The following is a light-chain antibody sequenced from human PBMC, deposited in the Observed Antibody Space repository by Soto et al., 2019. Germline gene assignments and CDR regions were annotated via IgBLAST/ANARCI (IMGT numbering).Light chain of an antibody. J-gene: IGLJ2*01. CDR1: SSDIGGYNY. V-gene: IGLV2-14*01. Sequence: QSALTQPASVSGSPGQSITISCTGTSSDIGGYNYVSWYQQHPGKAPKLVIYEVSDRPSGVSHRFSGSKSGNTASLTISGLQAEDEAYYHCSSYAGSSTPVVFGGGTQLTVL. CDR2: EVS. CDR3: SSYAGSSTPVV.